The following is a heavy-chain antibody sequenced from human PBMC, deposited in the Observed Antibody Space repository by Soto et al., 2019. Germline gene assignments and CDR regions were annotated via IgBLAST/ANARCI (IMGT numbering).Heavy chain of an antibody. D-gene: IGHD5-12*01. J-gene: IGHJ4*02. CDR3: TKTFGYTPLLDY. Sequence: PGGSLRLSCAASGFPISSYGMHWVRQAPGKGLEWVAVIWYDGSNKYYADSVKGRFTISRDNSKNTLYLQMNSLRAEDTAVYYWTKTFGYTPLLDYWGQGTLVTVSS. CDR2: IWYDGSNK. V-gene: IGHV3-33*06. CDR1: GFPISSYG.